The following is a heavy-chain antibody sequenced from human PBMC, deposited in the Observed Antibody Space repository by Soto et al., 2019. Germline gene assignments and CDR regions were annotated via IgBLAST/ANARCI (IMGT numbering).Heavy chain of an antibody. CDR1: GYPFTTYD. J-gene: IGHJ4*02. D-gene: IGHD6-19*01. CDR2: INLNSGHT. V-gene: IGHV1-8*01. Sequence: QVQLVQSGAEVKKPGASVKVSCKASGYPFTTYDISWVRQAAGQGLEWMGWINLNSGHTDYAQRLQGRVTMTRNTSITTAYMELTSLSSEDTAVYYCARGRGWRDYWGQGTLVTVSS. CDR3: ARGRGWRDY.